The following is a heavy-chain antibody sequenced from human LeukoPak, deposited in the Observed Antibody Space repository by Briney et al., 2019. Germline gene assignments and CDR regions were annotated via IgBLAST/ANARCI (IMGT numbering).Heavy chain of an antibody. CDR1: GFSFSAYS. V-gene: IGHV3-21*01. Sequence: GGSLRLSCAASGFSFSAYSMSWVRQAPGKGLEWVSSISTGSYYIYYTDSLKGRFTISRDNAKNSLYLQMNSLRAEDTAVYYCAKGGDYFDYWGQGALVTVSS. D-gene: IGHD3-16*01. CDR3: AKGGDYFDY. CDR2: ISTGSYYI. J-gene: IGHJ4*02.